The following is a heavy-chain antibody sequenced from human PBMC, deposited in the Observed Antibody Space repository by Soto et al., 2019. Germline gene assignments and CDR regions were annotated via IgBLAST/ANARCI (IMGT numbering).Heavy chain of an antibody. CDR2: INAGNGNT. V-gene: IGHV1-3*01. J-gene: IGHJ4*02. D-gene: IGHD6-19*01. CDR3: ARDLGGWPDY. Sequence: ASVRVSCQASGYTFTSYVIHWVRQAPGQRLEWMGWINAGNGNTKYSQKFQDRVTITRDTSASTAYMELSSLRSEDTAVYYCARDLGGWPDYWGQGTLVTVSS. CDR1: GYTFTSYV.